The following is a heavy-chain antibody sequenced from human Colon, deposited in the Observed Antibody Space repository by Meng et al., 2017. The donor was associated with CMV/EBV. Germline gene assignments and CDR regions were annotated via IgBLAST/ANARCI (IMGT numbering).Heavy chain of an antibody. D-gene: IGHD4/OR15-4a*01. J-gene: IGHJ6*02. V-gene: IGHV1-18*01. Sequence: ASVKVSCKTSGYLFSNYAVSWVRQAPGQGLEWVGWISAYNGNIYLGQKFQGRVTLTTDTTMNTAYMELSSLRSDAAAVYYCARARGGANHYYHGMDVWGQGTTVTVSS. CDR1: GYLFSNYA. CDR2: ISAYNGNI. CDR3: ARARGGANHYYHGMDV.